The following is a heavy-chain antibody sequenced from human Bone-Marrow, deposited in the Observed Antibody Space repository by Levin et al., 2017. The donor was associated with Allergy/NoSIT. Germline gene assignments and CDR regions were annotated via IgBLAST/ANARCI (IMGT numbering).Heavy chain of an antibody. Sequence: GGSLRLSCAASGFTFSTYWMHWVRQAPGKGLVWVSRINNDGSDTIYADSVKGRFTISRDNAKNTLYLQMNSLRGEDTAVYYCVRAPGPTLVAAPAGFDFWGQGTLVTVSS. D-gene: IGHD2-15*01. J-gene: IGHJ4*02. V-gene: IGHV3-74*01. CDR2: INNDGSDT. CDR1: GFTFSTYW. CDR3: VRAPGPTLVAAPAGFDF.